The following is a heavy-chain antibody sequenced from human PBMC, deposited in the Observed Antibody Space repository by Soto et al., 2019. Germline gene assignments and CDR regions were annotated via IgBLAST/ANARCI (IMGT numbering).Heavy chain of an antibody. J-gene: IGHJ4*02. D-gene: IGHD2-8*01. CDR2: ISGSSSMI. CDR3: ARDLNPRQEMLYALLGY. Sequence: EVQLVESGGGLVQPGGSLRLSCAASGFTFSSYSMNWVRQASGKGLEWVSYISGSSSMIYYADSVKGRFTISRDNAKNSLYLQMNSLRAEDTAVYYCARDLNPRQEMLYALLGYWGQGTLVTVSS. CDR1: GFTFSSYS. V-gene: IGHV3-48*01.